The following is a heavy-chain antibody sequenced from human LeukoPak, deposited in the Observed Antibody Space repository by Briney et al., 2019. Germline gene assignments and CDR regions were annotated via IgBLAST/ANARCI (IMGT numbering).Heavy chain of an antibody. Sequence: GGSLRLSCTVSGFTFSDYYMSWIRQAPGKGLEWVSYISSSGSTIYYADSVKGRFTISRDNAKNSLYLQMNSLRAEDTAVYYCARGGSSGWDKGLFDYWGQGTLVTVSS. CDR1: GFTFSDYY. D-gene: IGHD6-19*01. CDR3: ARGGSSGWDKGLFDY. J-gene: IGHJ4*02. V-gene: IGHV3-11*01. CDR2: ISSSGSTI.